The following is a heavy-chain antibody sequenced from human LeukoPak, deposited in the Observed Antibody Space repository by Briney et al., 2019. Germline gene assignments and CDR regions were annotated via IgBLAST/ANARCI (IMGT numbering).Heavy chain of an antibody. V-gene: IGHV3-23*01. Sequence: GGSLRLSCAASGFTFSSYGMSWVRQAPGKGLEWVSGISGSGGSTYYADSVKGRFTISRDNSKNTLYLQMNSLRAEDTAVYYCAKDHLITMIVVVITTHFDYWGQGTLVTVSS. CDR1: GFTFSSYG. CDR2: ISGSGGST. D-gene: IGHD3-22*01. CDR3: AKDHLITMIVVVITTHFDY. J-gene: IGHJ4*02.